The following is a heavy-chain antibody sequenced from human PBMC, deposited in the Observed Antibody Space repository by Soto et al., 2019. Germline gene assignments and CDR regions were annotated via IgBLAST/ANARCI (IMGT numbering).Heavy chain of an antibody. CDR1: GGSFSGYS. V-gene: IGHV4-34*01. D-gene: IGHD3-3*01. Sequence: SETLSLTCAVYGGSFSGYSWTWIRQPPGTGLEWVGEINHSGSTTYNPSLKSRVIVSIDTSKNQFSLKLTSVTAADTAVYYCARQGYYDLLSGYYLFDYWGQGILVTVSS. J-gene: IGHJ4*02. CDR2: INHSGST. CDR3: ARQGYYDLLSGYYLFDY.